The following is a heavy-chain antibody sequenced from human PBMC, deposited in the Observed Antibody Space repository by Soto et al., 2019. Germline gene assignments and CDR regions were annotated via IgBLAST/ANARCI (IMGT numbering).Heavy chain of an antibody. J-gene: IGHJ4*02. Sequence: PGGSLRLSCAASGFTFSSYSMNWVRQAPGKGLEWVSCISSSRSYIYYADSVKGRFSISRDNAKNSLYLQMNSPTYEDTAVYYCVRDITYGDYVYWGQGALVTVSS. D-gene: IGHD3-10*01. CDR1: GFTFSSYS. V-gene: IGHV3-21*06. CDR2: ISSSRSYI. CDR3: VRDITYGDYVY.